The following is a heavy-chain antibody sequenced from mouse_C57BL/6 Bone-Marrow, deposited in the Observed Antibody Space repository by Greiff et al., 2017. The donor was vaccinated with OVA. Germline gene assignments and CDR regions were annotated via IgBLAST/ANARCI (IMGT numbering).Heavy chain of an antibody. CDR2: IHPNSGST. V-gene: IGHV1-64*01. CDR3: ARFYYDYDGGFAY. Sequence: QVQLQQPGAELVKPGASVKLSYKASGYTFTSYWMHWVTQRPGQGLEWIGMIHPNSGSTNYNEKFKSKATLTVDKSSSTAYMQLSSLTSEDSAVYYCARFYYDYDGGFAYWGQGTLVTVSA. J-gene: IGHJ3*01. CDR1: GYTFTSYW. D-gene: IGHD2-4*01.